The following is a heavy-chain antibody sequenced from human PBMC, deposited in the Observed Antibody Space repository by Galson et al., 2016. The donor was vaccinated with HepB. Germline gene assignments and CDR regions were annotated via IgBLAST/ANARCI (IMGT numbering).Heavy chain of an antibody. J-gene: IGHJ3*02. V-gene: IGHV2-5*01. CDR2: VYWNDDK. D-gene: IGHD3-22*01. CDR3: ARMQRPITMIAVGPPFDAFDI. Sequence: PALVKPTQTLTLTCSFTGFSLNTSGAGVGWIRQPPGKAPEWLGFVYWNDDKHYSPDLKSRLTIAGDTSKNQVVLTLTNMAPVDTATYYCARMQRPITMIAVGPPFDAFDIWGQGTVVTVSS. CDR1: GFSLNTSGAG.